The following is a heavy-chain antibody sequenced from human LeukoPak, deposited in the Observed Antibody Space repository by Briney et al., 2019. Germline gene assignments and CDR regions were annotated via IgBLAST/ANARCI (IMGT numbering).Heavy chain of an antibody. Sequence: GALRLSCAASGFTFSSYWMHWGRQAPGKGLVWVSRINNDGSSTSYGDSVKGRFTVSRDNAKNTLYLQMNSLRGEDTAVYYCAREYEALDDWGQGTLVTVSS. CDR1: GFTFSSYW. D-gene: IGHD3-3*01. CDR2: INNDGSST. J-gene: IGHJ4*02. V-gene: IGHV3-74*01. CDR3: AREYEALDD.